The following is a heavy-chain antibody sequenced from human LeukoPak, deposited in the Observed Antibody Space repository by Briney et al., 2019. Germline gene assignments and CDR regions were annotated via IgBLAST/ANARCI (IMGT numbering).Heavy chain of an antibody. Sequence: GGSLRLSCAASGFTFSSYAMSWVRQAPGKGLEWVSAISGSGGSTYYADSVKGRFTTSRDNSKNTLYLQMNSLRAEDTAVYYCAKDIVATTNHFDYWGQGTLVTVSS. CDR1: GFTFSSYA. D-gene: IGHD5-12*01. J-gene: IGHJ4*02. CDR2: ISGSGGST. CDR3: AKDIVATTNHFDY. V-gene: IGHV3-23*01.